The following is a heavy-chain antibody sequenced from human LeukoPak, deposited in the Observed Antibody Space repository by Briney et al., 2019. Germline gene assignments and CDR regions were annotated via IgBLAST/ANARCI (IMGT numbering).Heavy chain of an antibody. J-gene: IGHJ4*02. CDR1: GYTFIAYY. V-gene: IGHV1-46*01. CDR3: ARGSYGDYKRMDDQGY. D-gene: IGHD4-17*01. CDR2: VNPTGGST. Sequence: ASVKVSCKASGYTFIAYYMHWVRQAPGQGLEWMGIVNPTGGSTTYAQKFQGRVTMTRDTSTSTVHMELSSLRSEDTAVYYCARGSYGDYKRMDDQGYWGQGTLVTVSS.